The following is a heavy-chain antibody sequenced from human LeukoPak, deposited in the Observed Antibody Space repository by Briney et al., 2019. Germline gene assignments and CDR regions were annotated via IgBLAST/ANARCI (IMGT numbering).Heavy chain of an antibody. CDR1: GFTVSSNY. V-gene: IGHV3-23*01. D-gene: IGHD6-13*01. Sequence: GGSLRLSCAASGFTVSSNYMSWIRQAPGKGLEWVSAISGSGGSTYYADSVKGRFTISRDNSKNTLYLQMNSLRAEDTAVYYCATRDSSWAFDYWGQGTLVTVSS. J-gene: IGHJ4*02. CDR3: ATRDSSWAFDY. CDR2: ISGSGGST.